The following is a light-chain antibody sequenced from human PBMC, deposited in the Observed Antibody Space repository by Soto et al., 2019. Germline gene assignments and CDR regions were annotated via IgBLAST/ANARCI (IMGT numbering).Light chain of an antibody. Sequence: QSVLTQPPSVSGAPGQRVTISCTGSSSNIGAGYDVHWYQQIPGTAPKLLIYGNSNRPSGVPDRFSGSKSGTSASLAITGIQAEDEADYYCQSYDSSLSAVVFGGGTKLTVL. CDR3: QSYDSSLSAVV. V-gene: IGLV1-40*01. CDR2: GNS. CDR1: SSNIGAGYD. J-gene: IGLJ2*01.